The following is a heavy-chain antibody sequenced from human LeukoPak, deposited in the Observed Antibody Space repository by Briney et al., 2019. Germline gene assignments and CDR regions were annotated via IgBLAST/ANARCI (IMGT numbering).Heavy chain of an antibody. D-gene: IGHD6-13*01. Sequence: PGGSLRLSCAASGFTFSSYSMNWVRQAPGKGLEWVSSISSSSSYIYYADSVKGRFTISRDNAKNSLYLQMNSLRAEDTAVYYCARVSGSSPGAFDIWGQGTMVTVSS. V-gene: IGHV3-21*01. J-gene: IGHJ3*02. CDR2: ISSSSSYI. CDR3: ARVSGSSPGAFDI. CDR1: GFTFSSYS.